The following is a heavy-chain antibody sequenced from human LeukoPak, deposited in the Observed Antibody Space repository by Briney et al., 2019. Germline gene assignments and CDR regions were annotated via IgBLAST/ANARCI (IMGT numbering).Heavy chain of an antibody. CDR1: GGFICSSYS. V-gene: IGHV4-39*07. CDR2: IYYSGST. CDR3: AREVRAHGSGFNMDV. D-gene: IGHD3-10*01. J-gene: IGHJ6*03. Sequence: ASETLSLTCTVSGGFICSSYSWGWIRQPPGKGLERIGNIYYSGSTYYNSSLKSRVTISVDTSKNQFSLKLSSVTAADTAVYYCAREVRAHGSGFNMDVWGKGTTVTISS.